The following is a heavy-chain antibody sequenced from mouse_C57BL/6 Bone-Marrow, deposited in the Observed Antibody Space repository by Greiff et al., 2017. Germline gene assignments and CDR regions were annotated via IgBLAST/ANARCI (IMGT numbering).Heavy chain of an antibody. J-gene: IGHJ1*03. Sequence: EVKLVESGGGLVQPGGSLKLSCAASGFTFSDYYMYWVRQTPEKRLEWVAYISNGGGSTYYPDTVKGRFTISRDNAKNTLYLQMSRLKSEDTAMYYCARLRFITTVVARYVEVWGTGTTVTVSS. V-gene: IGHV5-12*01. D-gene: IGHD1-1*01. CDR3: ARLRFITTVVARYVEV. CDR2: ISNGGGST. CDR1: GFTFSDYY.